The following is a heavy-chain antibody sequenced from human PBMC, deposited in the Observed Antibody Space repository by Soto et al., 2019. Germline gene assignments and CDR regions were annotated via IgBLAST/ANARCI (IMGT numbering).Heavy chain of an antibody. Sequence: GGSLRLSCAASGFTFSSYEMNWVRQSPGKGLEWVASISGSGKDTFYRHSVKGRFAISRDSAGTSLFLRMDSVKVEDTAVYHCARVHLVAGSAFYCAMDVWGPGTAVTVSS. J-gene: IGHJ6*02. D-gene: IGHD6-6*01. CDR3: ARVHLVAGSAFYCAMDV. CDR2: ISGSGKDT. CDR1: GFTFSSYE. V-gene: IGHV3-21*01.